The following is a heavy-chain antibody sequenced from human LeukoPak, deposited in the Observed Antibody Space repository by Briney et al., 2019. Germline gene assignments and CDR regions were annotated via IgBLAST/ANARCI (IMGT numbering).Heavy chain of an antibody. CDR1: GFTVSSNY. D-gene: IGHD3-16*01. CDR2: IYSGGST. V-gene: IGHV3-66*01. J-gene: IGHJ4*02. CDR3: ARDWAPGYFDY. Sequence: GGSLRLSCAASGFTVSSNYMSWVRQAPGKGLEWVSVIYSGGSTYYADSVKGRFIISRDNSKNTLYLQMNSLRAEDTAVYYCARDWAPGYFDYWGQGTLVTVSS.